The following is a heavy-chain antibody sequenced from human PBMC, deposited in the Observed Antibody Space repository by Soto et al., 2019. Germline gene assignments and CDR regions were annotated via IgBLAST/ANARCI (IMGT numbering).Heavy chain of an antibody. Sequence: SETLSLTCAVYGGSFSGYYWSWIRQPPGKGLEWIGEINHSGSTNYNPSLKSRVTISVDTSKNQFSLKLSSVTAADTAVYYCARAFYDILTGYYPYYYYGMDVWGQGTTVTVSS. D-gene: IGHD3-9*01. J-gene: IGHJ6*02. CDR1: GGSFSGYY. CDR2: INHSGST. CDR3: ARAFYDILTGYYPYYYYGMDV. V-gene: IGHV4-34*01.